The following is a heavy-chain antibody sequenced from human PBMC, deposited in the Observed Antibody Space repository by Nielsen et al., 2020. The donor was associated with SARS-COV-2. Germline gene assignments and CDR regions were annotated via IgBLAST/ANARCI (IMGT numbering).Heavy chain of an antibody. V-gene: IGHV3-13*04. Sequence: GGSLRLSCEVSGFTFSNYDMQWVRQVTGKGLEWVSSIGRAGDTHYSGSVKGRFTISRESVKNSLYLQMNSLRVEDTAVYYCARDPSGWGLEYWGQGVLVTVSS. D-gene: IGHD6-19*01. CDR2: IGRAGDT. J-gene: IGHJ4*02. CDR3: ARDPSGWGLEY. CDR1: GFTFSNYD.